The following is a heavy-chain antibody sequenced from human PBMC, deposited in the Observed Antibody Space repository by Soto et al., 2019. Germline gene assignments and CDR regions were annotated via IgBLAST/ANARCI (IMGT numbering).Heavy chain of an antibody. Sequence: SETLSLTCTVSGGSISSSSYYWGWIRQPPGKGLEWIGSIYYSGSTYYNPSLKSRVTISVDTSKNQFSLKLSSVTAADTAVYYCAGTRGYSYRLNWFAPWGQRTLVIVSS. CDR3: AGTRGYSYRLNWFAP. CDR2: IYYSGST. V-gene: IGHV4-39*01. CDR1: GGSISSSSYY. D-gene: IGHD5-18*01. J-gene: IGHJ5*02.